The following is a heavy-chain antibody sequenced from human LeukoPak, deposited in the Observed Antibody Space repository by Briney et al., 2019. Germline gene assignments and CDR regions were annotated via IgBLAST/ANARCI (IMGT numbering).Heavy chain of an antibody. CDR3: ARRMADHDAFDI. V-gene: IGHV1-2*02. CDR2: INPNSGGT. D-gene: IGHD2-8*01. J-gene: IGHJ3*02. Sequence: ASVEVSCKASGYTFTGYYMHWVRQAPGQGLEWMGWINPNSGGTNYAQKFQGRVTMTGDTSISTAYMELSRLRSDDTAVYYCARRMADHDAFDIWGQGTMVTVSS. CDR1: GYTFTGYY.